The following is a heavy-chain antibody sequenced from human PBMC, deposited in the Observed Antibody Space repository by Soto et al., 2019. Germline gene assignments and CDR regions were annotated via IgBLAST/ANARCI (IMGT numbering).Heavy chain of an antibody. J-gene: IGHJ4*02. CDR2: IYHSGST. D-gene: IGHD3-22*01. V-gene: IGHV4-31*03. CDR3: ARADRSGASFDY. CDR1: GGSISSGGKY. Sequence: SETLSLTCTVSGGSISSGGKYWSWIRQHPGKGLEWIGYIYHSGSTFYNPSLKSRVTITVDTTNNQFSLRLTSVTAADTAMYYCARADRSGASFDYWGQGTLVTVSS.